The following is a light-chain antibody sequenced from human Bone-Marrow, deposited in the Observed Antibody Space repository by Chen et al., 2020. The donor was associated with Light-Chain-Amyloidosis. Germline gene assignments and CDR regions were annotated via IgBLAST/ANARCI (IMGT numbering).Light chain of an antibody. V-gene: IGLV3-21*02. CDR2: DDS. Sequence: SYVLTQPSSVSVAPGQTATIACGGNNIGSTSVHWYQQTPGQAPLLVVYDDSDRPSGIPERLSGSNSGNTATLTSSRVEAGDEADYYCQVWDRSRDRPVFGGGTKLTV. J-gene: IGLJ3*02. CDR3: QVWDRSRDRPV. CDR1: NIGSTS.